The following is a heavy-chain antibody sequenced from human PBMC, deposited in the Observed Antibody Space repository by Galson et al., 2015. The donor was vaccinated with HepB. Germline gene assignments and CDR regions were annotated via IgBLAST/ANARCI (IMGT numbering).Heavy chain of an antibody. CDR2: INHSGST. V-gene: IGHV4-34*01. D-gene: IGHD2-2*01. J-gene: IGHJ5*02. Sequence: ETLSLTCAVYGGSFSGYYWSWIRQPPGKGLEWIGEINHSGSTNYNPSLKSRVTISVDTSKNQFSLKLSSVTAAGTAVYYCARGQDCSSTSCPYNWFDPWGQGTLVTVSS. CDR3: ARGQDCSSTSCPYNWFDP. CDR1: GGSFSGYY.